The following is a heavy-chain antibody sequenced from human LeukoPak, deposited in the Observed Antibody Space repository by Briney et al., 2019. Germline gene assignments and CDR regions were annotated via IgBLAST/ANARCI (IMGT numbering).Heavy chain of an antibody. CDR1: GYTFTSYD. CDR2: INPNSGGT. Sequence: GASVKVSCKASGYTFTSYDINWVRQAPGQGLEWMGWINPNSGGTNYAQKFQGRVTMTRDTSISTAYMELSRLRSDDTAVYYCARDAENWFDSWGQGTLVTVSS. J-gene: IGHJ5*01. V-gene: IGHV1-2*02. CDR3: ARDAENWFDS.